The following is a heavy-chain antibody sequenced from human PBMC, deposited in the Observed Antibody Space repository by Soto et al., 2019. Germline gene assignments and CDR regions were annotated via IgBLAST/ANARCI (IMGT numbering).Heavy chain of an antibody. CDR2: INTSGST. V-gene: IGHV4-4*07. CDR1: GGAISGYY. CDR3: ASGSGWNQS. D-gene: IGHD6-19*01. J-gene: IGHJ4*01. Sequence: SATPSHTCTVSGGAISGYYWSWIRQPAGKGLEWIGRINTSGSTNYNPSLKIRVTMSVDASKNQFSLQLISVTAADTARYYCASGSGWNQSWGQGILVTVSS.